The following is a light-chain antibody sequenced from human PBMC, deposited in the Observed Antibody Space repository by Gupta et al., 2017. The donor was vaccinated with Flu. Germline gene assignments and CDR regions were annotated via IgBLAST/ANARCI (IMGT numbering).Light chain of an antibody. CDR2: DVN. J-gene: IGLJ1*01. CDR3: LSFGGDNNYV. CDR1: SGDVGRFNY. Sequence: QSALTQPPSASGSLGQSVTIPCPGTSGDVGRFNYVSWYQQYPGKVPKLIIFDVNKRPSGVPDRFSGSKSGNTASLTVSGLQADDEADYYCLSFGGDNNYVFGTGTKVTVL. V-gene: IGLV2-8*01.